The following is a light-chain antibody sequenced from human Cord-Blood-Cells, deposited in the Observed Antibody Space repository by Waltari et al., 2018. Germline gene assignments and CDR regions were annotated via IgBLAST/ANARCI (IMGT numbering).Light chain of an antibody. Sequence: QSALTQPASVSGSPGQSITIPCTGTSSDVGGYTYVSWYHQHPGKAPKLMIYDVSNRPSGVSNRFSGSKSGNTASLTISGLQAEDEADYYCSSYTSSSTVVFGGGTKLTVL. V-gene: IGLV2-14*01. J-gene: IGLJ2*01. CDR2: DVS. CDR1: SSDVGGYTY. CDR3: SSYTSSSTVV.